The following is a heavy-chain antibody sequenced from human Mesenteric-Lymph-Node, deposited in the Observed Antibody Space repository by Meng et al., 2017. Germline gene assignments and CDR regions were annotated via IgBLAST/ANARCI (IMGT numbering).Heavy chain of an antibody. CDR3: VRDTRRGGGWFDP. CDR1: RASITSGDYS. D-gene: IGHD3-10*01. CDR2: IYHGVNI. V-gene: IGHV4-30-2*01. J-gene: IGHJ5*02. Sequence: QVQLQESGSGTVRPSQTLSLTCAVSRASITSGDYSWTWIRQPPGKGLEWIGYIYHGVNIYYTPSLRSRVTISVDKSRNQFSLKLTSVSAADTAVYYCVRDTRRGGGWFDPWGQGTLVTVSS.